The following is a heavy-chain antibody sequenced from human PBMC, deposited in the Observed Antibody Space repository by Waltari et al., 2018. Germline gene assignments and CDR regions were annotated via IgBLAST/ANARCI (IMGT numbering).Heavy chain of an antibody. CDR3: ARDSAWTSSGSDY. D-gene: IGHD2-2*01. V-gene: IGHV4-61*02. CDR1: GGSISSGSYY. Sequence: QVQLQESGPGLVKPSQTLSLTCTVSGGSISSGSYYWSWIRQPAGKGLEWIGRIYTSGSTNYNPSLKSRVTISVDTSKNQFSLKLSSVTAADTAVYYCARDSAWTSSGSDYWGQGTLVTVSS. J-gene: IGHJ4*02. CDR2: IYTSGST.